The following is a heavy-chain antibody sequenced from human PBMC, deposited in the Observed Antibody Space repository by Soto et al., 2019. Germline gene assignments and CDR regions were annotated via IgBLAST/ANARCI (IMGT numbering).Heavy chain of an antibody. D-gene: IGHD1-26*01. V-gene: IGHV1-8*01. CDR3: ARMATSGTLNWFDP. CDR2: MNPNSANT. CDR1: GYTFTNYD. J-gene: IGHJ5*02. Sequence: QAQLVQSGAEVTEPGASVKFSCTASGYTFTNYDISWVRQATGQGLEWMGWMNPNSANTGYAQKFQGRVSMTRDTSINTAYMELSSLRSEDTAIYYCARMATSGTLNWFDPWGQGTLVTVSS.